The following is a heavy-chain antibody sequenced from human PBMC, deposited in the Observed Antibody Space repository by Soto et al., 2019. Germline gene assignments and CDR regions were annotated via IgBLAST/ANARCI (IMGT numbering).Heavy chain of an antibody. Sequence: QVQLVQSGAEVKKPGSSVKVSCKASGGTFSSYAISWVRQAPGQGLEWMGGIIPIFGTANYAQKFQGRVTITADESTNTAYMERSSLRSEDTAVYYCARDGWPNYYGSGMTYWGQGTLVTVSS. CDR2: IIPIFGTA. V-gene: IGHV1-69*12. CDR3: ARDGWPNYYGSGMTY. CDR1: GGTFSSYA. D-gene: IGHD3-10*01. J-gene: IGHJ4*02.